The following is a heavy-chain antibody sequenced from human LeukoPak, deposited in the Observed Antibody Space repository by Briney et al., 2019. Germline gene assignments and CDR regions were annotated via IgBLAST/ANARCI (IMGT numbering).Heavy chain of an antibody. CDR1: GFTFDDYA. CDR3: AKGTAAYFYYGMDV. J-gene: IGHJ6*02. D-gene: IGHD6-13*01. V-gene: IGHV3-9*01. Sequence: GRSLRLSCAASGFTFDDYAMHRVRQAPGKGLEWVSGISWNSGSIGYADSVRGRFTISRDNAKNSLYLQMNSLRAEDTALYYCAKGTAAYFYYGMDVWGQGTTVTVSS. CDR2: ISWNSGSI.